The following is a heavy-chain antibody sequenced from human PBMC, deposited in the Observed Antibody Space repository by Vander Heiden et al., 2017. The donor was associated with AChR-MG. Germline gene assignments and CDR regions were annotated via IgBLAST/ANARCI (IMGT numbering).Heavy chain of an antibody. CDR3: AKDGGADY. CDR1: GFTFRSYA. J-gene: IGHJ4*02. D-gene: IGHD4-17*01. V-gene: IGHV3-23*01. Sequence: EVQLLESGGGLVQPGGSLRLSCAASGFTFRSYAMSWVRQAPGKGLEWVAASSGSGCNTYYADAVKGRFTISRDNSNNTLYLQMNSLRAEDTAVYYCAKDGGADYWGQGTLVTVSS. CDR2: SSGSGCNT.